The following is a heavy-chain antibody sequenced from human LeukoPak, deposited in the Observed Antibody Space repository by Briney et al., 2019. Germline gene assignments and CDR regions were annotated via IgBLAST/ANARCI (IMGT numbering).Heavy chain of an antibody. CDR2: IWYDGSNK. CDR1: GFTFSSYG. V-gene: IGHV3-33*01. D-gene: IGHD3-10*01. Sequence: GGSLRLSCAASGFTFSSYGMHWVRQAPGKGLEWVAVIWYDGSNKYYADSVKGRFTISRDNSKNTLYLQMNSLRAEDTAVYYCARDLTKVQGGIDYWGQGTLVTVSS. CDR3: ARDLTKVQGGIDY. J-gene: IGHJ4*02.